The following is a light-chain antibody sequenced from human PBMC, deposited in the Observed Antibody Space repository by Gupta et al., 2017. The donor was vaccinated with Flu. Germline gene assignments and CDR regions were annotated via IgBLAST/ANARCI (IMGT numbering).Light chain of an antibody. CDR3: QAWDSSTAPYV. Sequence: SSDLTQPPSVSVSPGQTAIITCSGDELGDKFASWYQQKPGQSPVLVIYQNQKRPSGIPERFPGSNSGNTATLTISGTQAMDEADYYCQAWDSSTAPYVFGPGTRVTVL. J-gene: IGLJ1*01. V-gene: IGLV3-1*01. CDR1: ELGDKF. CDR2: QNQ.